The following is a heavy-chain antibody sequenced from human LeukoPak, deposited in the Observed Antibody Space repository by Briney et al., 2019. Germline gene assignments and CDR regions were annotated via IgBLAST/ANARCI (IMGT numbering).Heavy chain of an antibody. D-gene: IGHD4-17*01. CDR1: GFTFSSYR. CDR3: AKADYGDWPGAFDI. J-gene: IGHJ3*02. V-gene: IGHV3-23*01. CDR2: ISGSGGST. Sequence: GGSLRLSCAASGFTFSSYRMSGVRQAPGKGLEGVSAISGSGGSTYYADSVKGRFTISRDNSKNTLYLQMNSLRAEDTAVYYCAKADYGDWPGAFDIWGQGTMVTVSS.